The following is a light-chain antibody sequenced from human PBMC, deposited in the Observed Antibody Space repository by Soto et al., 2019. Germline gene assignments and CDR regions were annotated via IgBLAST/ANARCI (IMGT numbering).Light chain of an antibody. Sequence: QSVLTQPPSLSAASGQKVTISCSGSSSNIGRNFVSWYQQLPGTAPRLLIYEDHKRPSGIPDRFSGSKSGTSATLDITGLQTGDEAGYYCGTWDSSLNTLIFAGGTKLTVL. CDR3: GTWDSSLNTLI. J-gene: IGLJ2*01. CDR2: EDH. V-gene: IGLV1-51*02. CDR1: SSNIGRNF.